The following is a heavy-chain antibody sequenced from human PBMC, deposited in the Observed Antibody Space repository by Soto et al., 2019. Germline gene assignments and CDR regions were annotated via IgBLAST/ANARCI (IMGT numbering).Heavy chain of an antibody. D-gene: IGHD2-21*01. CDR1: GGSISSHY. CDR3: ARDGDGHNYSRFDY. V-gene: IGHV4-59*11. Sequence: PSETLSLTCTVSGGSISSHYWSWIRQPPGKGLEWIGYIYYIGSTNDNPSLKSRVTISVDTSKNQLSLKVSSVTAADTAVYYCARDGDGHNYSRFDYWGQGILVTSPQ. J-gene: IGHJ4*02. CDR2: IYYIGST.